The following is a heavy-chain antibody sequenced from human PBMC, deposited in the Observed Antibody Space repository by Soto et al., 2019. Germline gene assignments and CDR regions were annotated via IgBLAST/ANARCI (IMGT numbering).Heavy chain of an antibody. CDR3: ARNYYDSSDRDYLDY. CDR2: INPNSGGT. V-gene: IGHV1-2*02. D-gene: IGHD3-22*01. J-gene: IGHJ4*02. Sequence: ASVKVSCKASGYTFTGYYTHWVRQAPGQGLEWMGWINPNSGGTNYAPKFQGRVTMTRDTSITTAYMELSRLRSDDTAVYYCARNYYDSSDRDYLDYWGQGTPVTVSS. CDR1: GYTFTGYY.